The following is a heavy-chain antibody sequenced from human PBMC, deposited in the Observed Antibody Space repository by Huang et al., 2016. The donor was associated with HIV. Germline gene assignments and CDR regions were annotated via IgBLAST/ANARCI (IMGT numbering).Heavy chain of an antibody. D-gene: IGHD3-10*01. CDR3: ARHREGPVAYYSGCGSHLNYMDV. V-gene: IGHV4-39*01. J-gene: IGHJ6*03. CDR2: IYCEGST. CDR1: GGSIRSSAYH. Sequence: QLLLQESGPGLVTPSEALALTCAVSGGSIRSSAYHWGWIRQPPWKGLEWIGSIYCEGSTNCSPTLNSRVTIAVDTSNDRVVRNPTSMTAADTAVYYCARHREGPVAYYSGCGSHLNYMDVWGRGRTVVVSS.